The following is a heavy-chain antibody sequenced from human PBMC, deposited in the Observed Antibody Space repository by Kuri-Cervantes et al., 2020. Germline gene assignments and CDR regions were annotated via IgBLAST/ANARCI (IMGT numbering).Heavy chain of an antibody. CDR3: ARGAGGIPYYYMDV. CDR2: IYHSGST. Sequence: SETLSLTCAASGGSMNSGNWWSWVRQSPGKGLEWVGDIYHSGSTNYNPSLKSRVTISADTSKNQFSLKLSSVTAADTAVYYCARGAGGIPYYYMDVWGKGTTVTVSS. CDR1: GGSMNSGNW. V-gene: IGHV4-4*02. J-gene: IGHJ6*03. D-gene: IGHD1-26*01.